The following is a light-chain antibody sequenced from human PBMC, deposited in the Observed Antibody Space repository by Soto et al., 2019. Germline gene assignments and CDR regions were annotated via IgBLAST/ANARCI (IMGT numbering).Light chain of an antibody. CDR1: QSVDSL. Sequence: EIVMTQSPATLSVSPGETATLSCKTSQSVDSLLAWYQQKPGQAPRLLIYGASTRATGIPARFSGSGSGTEFTLTISSLQSEDFAVYHCQQYYNWWTFGQGTKVDI. J-gene: IGKJ1*01. V-gene: IGKV3-15*01. CDR3: QQYYNWWT. CDR2: GAS.